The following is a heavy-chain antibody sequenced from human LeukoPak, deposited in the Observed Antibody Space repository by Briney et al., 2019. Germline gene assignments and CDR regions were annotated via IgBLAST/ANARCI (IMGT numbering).Heavy chain of an antibody. CDR2: IKQDGSEK. D-gene: IGHD6-19*01. CDR3: ARDSSGWYYYFDY. CDR1: GFTFSSYW. V-gene: IGHV3-7*01. J-gene: IGHJ4*02. Sequence: VGSLRLSCAASGFTFSSYWMSWVRQAPGQGLEWVANIKQDGSEKYYVDSVKGRFTISRDNAKNSLYLQMNSLRAEDTAVYYCARDSSGWYYYFDYWGQGTLVTVSS.